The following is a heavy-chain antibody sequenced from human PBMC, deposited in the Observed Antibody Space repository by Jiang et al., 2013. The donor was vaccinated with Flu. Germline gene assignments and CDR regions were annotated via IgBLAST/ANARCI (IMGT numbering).Heavy chain of an antibody. CDR3: ARDRDSSSWYKYGMDV. Sequence: VQLLESGGGLVKPGGSLRLSCAASGFTFSSYSMNWVRQAPGKGLEWVSSISSSSSYIYYADSVKGRFTISRDNAKNSLYLQMNSLRAEDTAVYYCARDRDSSSWYKYGMDVWGQGTTVTVSS. J-gene: IGHJ6*02. CDR2: ISSSSSYI. CDR1: GFTFSSYS. D-gene: IGHD6-13*01. V-gene: IGHV3-21*01.